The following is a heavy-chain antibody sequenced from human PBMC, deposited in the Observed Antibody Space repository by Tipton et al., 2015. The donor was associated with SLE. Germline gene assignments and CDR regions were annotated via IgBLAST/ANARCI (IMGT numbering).Heavy chain of an antibody. CDR3: ARVQGNYYYYMDV. Sequence: TLSLTCAVYGGSFSGYSWSWIRQPPGKGLEWIGNIENSGTTYYNPSLKSRLTMSVDTSKKHFYLNLSSVTAADTAVYYCARVQGNYYYYMDVWGEGTTVTVS. CDR2: IENSGTT. CDR1: GGSFSGYS. D-gene: IGHD3-10*01. J-gene: IGHJ6*03. V-gene: IGHV4-34*10.